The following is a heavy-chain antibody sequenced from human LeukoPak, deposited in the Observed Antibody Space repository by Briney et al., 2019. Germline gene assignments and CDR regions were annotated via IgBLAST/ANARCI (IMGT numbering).Heavy chain of an antibody. D-gene: IGHD2-8*01. CDR3: ARDPLLVLMVYAMGSPYFDY. V-gene: IGHV1-18*01. Sequence: GASVKVSCKASGYTFTSYGISWVRQAPGQGLEWMGWISAYNGNTNYAQKLQGRVTMTTDTSTSTAYMELRSLRSDGTAVYYCARDPLLVLMVYAMGSPYFDYWGQGTLVTVSS. J-gene: IGHJ4*02. CDR2: ISAYNGNT. CDR1: GYTFTSYG.